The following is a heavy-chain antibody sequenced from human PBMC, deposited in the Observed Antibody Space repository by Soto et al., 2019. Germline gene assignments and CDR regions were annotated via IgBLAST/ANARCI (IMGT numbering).Heavy chain of an antibody. V-gene: IGHV4-39*01. Sequence: QLQLQESGPGLVKPSETLSLTCTVSGGSIGSSSYYWGWIRQPPGKGLEWIGSIYYSGSTYYNPSLKSRVTISVDTSKNQFSLKLSSVTAADTAVYYCARRVFWSGYYSWFDPWGQGTLVTVSS. CDR1: GGSIGSSSYY. CDR2: IYYSGST. CDR3: ARRVFWSGYYSWFDP. D-gene: IGHD3-3*01. J-gene: IGHJ5*02.